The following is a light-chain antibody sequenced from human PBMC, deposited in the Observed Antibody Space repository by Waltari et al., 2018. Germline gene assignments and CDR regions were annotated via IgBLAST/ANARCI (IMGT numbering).Light chain of an antibody. CDR2: RAS. CDR1: QSISRF. V-gene: IGKV1-5*03. CDR3: QHYTSDSKT. Sequence: DVQMTQSPSTLSASVGDRVTITCRTSQSISRFLAWYQQSPGTAPKLLSYRASTLQSGVPSRVSGSGSGTEFTLTISSLQPDDFATYYCQHYTSDSKTFGQGTKVEI. J-gene: IGKJ1*01.